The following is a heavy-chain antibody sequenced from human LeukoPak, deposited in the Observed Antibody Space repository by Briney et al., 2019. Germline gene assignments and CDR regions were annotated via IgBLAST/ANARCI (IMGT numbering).Heavy chain of an antibody. CDR3: ARSPDTSGYYYYFDY. V-gene: IGHV4-59*08. CDR1: GGSIGNYY. D-gene: IGHD3-22*01. CDR2: VYYSGST. Sequence: SETLSLTCTVPGGSIGNYYWGWIRQPPGKELEWIGYVYYSGSTNYNPSLKSRVTISVDTSKNQFSLKLNSVTAADTAVYYCARSPDTSGYYYYFDYWGQGTLVTVPS. J-gene: IGHJ4*02.